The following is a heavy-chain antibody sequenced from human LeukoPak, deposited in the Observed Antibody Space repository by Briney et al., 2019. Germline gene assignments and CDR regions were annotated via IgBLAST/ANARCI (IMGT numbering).Heavy chain of an antibody. V-gene: IGHV3-7*03. CDR1: GFTFDDYG. D-gene: IGHD3-3*01. CDR3: VRDIDRYYADY. Sequence: GGSLRLSCAASGFTFDDYGMSWVRQAPGKGLEWVANIKQDGSERYYVDSVKGRFTISRDNAKNSLYLQMNSLRAEDTAVYYCVRDIDRYYADYWGQGTLVTVSS. J-gene: IGHJ4*02. CDR2: IKQDGSER.